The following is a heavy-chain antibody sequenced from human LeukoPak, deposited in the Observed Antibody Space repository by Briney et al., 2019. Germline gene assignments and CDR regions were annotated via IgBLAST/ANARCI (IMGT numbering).Heavy chain of an antibody. Sequence: SVKVSXKASGGTFSSYAISWVRQAPGQGLEWMGGIIPIFGAAKYEQKFQGRVTITADESTSTAYMELSSLRSEDTAVYYCARAPFNRITMVRGVIGWFDPWGQGTLVTVSS. V-gene: IGHV1-69*13. CDR1: GGTFSSYA. CDR3: ARAPFNRITMVRGVIGWFDP. J-gene: IGHJ5*02. D-gene: IGHD3-10*01. CDR2: IIPIFGAA.